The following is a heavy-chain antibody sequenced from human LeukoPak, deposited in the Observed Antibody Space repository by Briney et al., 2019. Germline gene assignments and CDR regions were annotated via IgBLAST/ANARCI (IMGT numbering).Heavy chain of an antibody. J-gene: IGHJ4*02. V-gene: IGHV4-39*01. CDR2: IYYSGST. D-gene: IGHD3-10*01. Sequence: SETLSLTCTVSGGSISSSSYYWGWIRQPPGKGLEWIGSIYYSGSTYYNPSLKSRVTISVDTSKNQFSLKLSSVTAADTAVYYCASPLLWFGELPSWGQGTLVTVSS. CDR1: GGSISSSSYY. CDR3: ASPLLWFGELPS.